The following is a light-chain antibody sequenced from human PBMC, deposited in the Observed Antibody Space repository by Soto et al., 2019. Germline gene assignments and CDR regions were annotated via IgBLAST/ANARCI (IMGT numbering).Light chain of an antibody. V-gene: IGLV2-23*01. J-gene: IGLJ3*02. CDR2: EGS. Sequence: QSALTQPASVSGSPGQSITISCTGTSSDVGSYNLVSWYQQHPGKAPKLMIYEGSKRPSGVSNRFSGSKSGNTASLTISGLQAEDEADYCGCSYAGSSTWVFGGGTQLTVL. CDR3: CSYAGSSTWV. CDR1: SSDVGSYNL.